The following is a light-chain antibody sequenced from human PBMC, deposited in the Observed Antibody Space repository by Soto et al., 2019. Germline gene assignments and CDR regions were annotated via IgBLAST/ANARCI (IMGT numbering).Light chain of an antibody. J-gene: IGLJ1*01. Sequence: QSALTQPPSASGSPGQSVTISCTGTSRDVGGHNYVSWYQQHPGKALKLIIREVSKRPSGVPDRFSGSKSGNTASLTVSGLQAEDEADYYCSSYAGSNTHVFGTGTKLTVL. CDR3: SSYAGSNTHV. CDR1: SRDVGGHNY. V-gene: IGLV2-8*01. CDR2: EVS.